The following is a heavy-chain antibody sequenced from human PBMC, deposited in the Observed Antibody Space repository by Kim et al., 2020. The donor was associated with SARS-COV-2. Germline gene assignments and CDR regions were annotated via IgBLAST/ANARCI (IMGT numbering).Heavy chain of an antibody. CDR3: ARDSHSSADAFDI. Sequence: YNPSLKSRVTISVDTSKNQFSLRLSSVTAADTAVYYCARDSHSSADAFDIWGQGTMVTVSS. J-gene: IGHJ3*02. V-gene: IGHV4-31*02. D-gene: IGHD3-22*01.